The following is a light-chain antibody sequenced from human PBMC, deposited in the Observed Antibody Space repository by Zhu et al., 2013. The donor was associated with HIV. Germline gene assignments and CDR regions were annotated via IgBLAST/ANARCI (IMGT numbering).Light chain of an antibody. CDR1: QSMSRTY. CDR2: GAS. V-gene: IGKV3-20*01. CDR3: QQYGSSPLT. Sequence: EIVMTQSPGTLSVSPGERATLSCRASQSMSRTYLAWYQQKPGQAPRLLIYGASSRATGIPDRFSGSGSGTDFTLTISRLEPEDFAVYYCQQYGSSPLTFGGGTKVEIK. J-gene: IGKJ4*01.